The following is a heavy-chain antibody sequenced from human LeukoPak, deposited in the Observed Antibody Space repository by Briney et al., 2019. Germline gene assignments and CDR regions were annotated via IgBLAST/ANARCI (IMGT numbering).Heavy chain of an antibody. J-gene: IGHJ4*02. CDR2: VFYTGTT. V-gene: IGHV4-39*07. Sequence: SETLSLTCSVSGGFISRSSYFWGLIRQPPGKGLEWIGSVFYTGTTYHNPSLRSRVTISLDTSNNQFSLRLSSVTAADTAVYYCASNGKQKEFDYWGQGTLVTVSS. CDR3: ASNGKQKEFDY. CDR1: GGFISRSSYF.